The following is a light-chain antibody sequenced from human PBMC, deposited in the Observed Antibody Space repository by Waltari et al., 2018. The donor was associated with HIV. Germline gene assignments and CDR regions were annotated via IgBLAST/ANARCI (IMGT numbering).Light chain of an antibody. J-gene: IGLJ2*01. CDR2: DNN. CDR1: SSNAGNNL. CDR3: GTWDDSLNVVV. Sequence: SVLTQPPSVSAAPGQTVSIPCSGFSSNAGNNLVSWYQEIPGTAPKLLIYDNNKRPSGIPDRFSGSKSATSATLVITGLQTGDEADYFCGTWDDSLNVVVFGGGTKVTV. V-gene: IGLV1-51*01.